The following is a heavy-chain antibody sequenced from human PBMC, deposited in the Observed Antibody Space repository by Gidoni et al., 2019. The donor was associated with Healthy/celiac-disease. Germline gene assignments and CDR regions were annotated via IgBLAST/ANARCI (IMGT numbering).Heavy chain of an antibody. D-gene: IGHD3-10*02. Sequence: QVQLQESGPGLVKPSETLSLTCTVSGGSISSYYWSWIRQPPGKGLEWIGYIYYSGSTNYNPSLKSRVTISVDTSKNQFSLKLSSVTAADTAVYYCARVITMVGTLGYYYYYGMDVWGQGTTVTVSS. CDR2: IYYSGST. V-gene: IGHV4-59*01. CDR3: ARVITMVGTLGYYYYYGMDV. J-gene: IGHJ6*02. CDR1: GGSISSYY.